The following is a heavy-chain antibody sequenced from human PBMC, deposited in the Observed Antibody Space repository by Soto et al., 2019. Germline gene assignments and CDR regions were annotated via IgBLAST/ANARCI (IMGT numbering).Heavy chain of an antibody. V-gene: IGHV1-58*02. Sequence: SVMVSCTASGYTFTGYYMHWVRQARGQRLEWIGWIVVSSGNTNYAQKFQGRVTITRDMSTSTAYMELSSLRSEDTAVYYCAAGYYDDAFDIWGQGTMVTVSS. CDR2: IVVSSGNT. J-gene: IGHJ3*02. CDR3: AAGYYDDAFDI. D-gene: IGHD3-22*01. CDR1: GYTFTGYY.